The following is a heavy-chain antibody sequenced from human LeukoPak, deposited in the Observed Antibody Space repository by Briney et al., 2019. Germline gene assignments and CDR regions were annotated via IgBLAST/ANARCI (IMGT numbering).Heavy chain of an antibody. J-gene: IGHJ6*03. CDR1: GGSISSGSYY. CDR2: IYNSGST. V-gene: IGHV4-61*02. D-gene: IGHD6-13*01. CDR3: ARDRQQLVQNPPDYYYYYYMDV. Sequence: PSETLSLTCTVSGGSISSGSYYWSWIRQPAGKGLEWIGRIYNSGSTKYNPSLKSRVTISVDTSKNQFSLKLSSVTAADTAVYYCARDRQQLVQNPPDYYYYYYMDVWGKGTTVTISS.